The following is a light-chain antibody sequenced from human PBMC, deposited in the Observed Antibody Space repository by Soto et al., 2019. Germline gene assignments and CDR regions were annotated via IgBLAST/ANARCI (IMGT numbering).Light chain of an antibody. V-gene: IGLV2-14*01. CDR2: EVS. CDR3: NSYTSSSTRV. Sequence: QSALTQPAAVSGSPGQSITISCTGTSSDVGAYNYVSWYQQHPGKAPKLMIYEVSNRPSGVSNRFSGSKSGKTASLTISGLQAEDEADYYCNSYTSSSTRVCGGGTKLTVL. J-gene: IGLJ3*02. CDR1: SSDVGAYNY.